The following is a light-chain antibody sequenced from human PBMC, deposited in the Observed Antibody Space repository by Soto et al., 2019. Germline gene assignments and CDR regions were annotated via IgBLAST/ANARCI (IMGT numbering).Light chain of an antibody. CDR2: GAS. V-gene: IGKV3-20*01. Sequence: EIVLTQSPGTLSLSPGERATLSCRASQSVSSSFLGWYQQKPGQAPRLLIYGASSRATGIPDRFSRSGSGTDFTLSISRLEPEDFAVYYCQQYDNSPYTFGQGTKLEIK. J-gene: IGKJ2*01. CDR3: QQYDNSPYT. CDR1: QSVSSSF.